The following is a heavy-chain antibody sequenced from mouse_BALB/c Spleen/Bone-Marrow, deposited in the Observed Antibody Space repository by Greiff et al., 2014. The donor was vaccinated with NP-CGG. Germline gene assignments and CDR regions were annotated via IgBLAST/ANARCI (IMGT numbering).Heavy chain of an antibody. D-gene: IGHD2-10*02. CDR2: IYPGDGDT. CDR1: GYAFSSYW. CDR3: ARRYGNYFDY. J-gene: IGHJ2*01. Sequence: VQLVESGAELVRPGSSVKISCKASGYAFSSYWMNWVKQRPGQGLEWIGQIYPGDGDTNYNGKFKGKATLTADKSSSTAYMQLSSLTSEDSAVYFCARRYGNYFDYWGQGTTLTVSS. V-gene: IGHV1-80*01.